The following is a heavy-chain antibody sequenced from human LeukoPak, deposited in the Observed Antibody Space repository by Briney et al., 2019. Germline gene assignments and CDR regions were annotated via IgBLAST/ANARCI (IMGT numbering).Heavy chain of an antibody. D-gene: IGHD5/OR15-5a*01. J-gene: IGHJ6*03. CDR3: ARGSRAIVSTKFARGRYMDV. Sequence: GGSLRLSCAASGFTFSSYAMHWVRQAPGKGLEWVAFISHDGSNKYYADSVKGRFTISRDNSKNTLYLQMNSLRAEDTALYYCARGSRAIVSTKFARGRYMDVWGKGSTVIVSS. CDR1: GFTFSSYA. V-gene: IGHV3-30*04. CDR2: ISHDGSNK.